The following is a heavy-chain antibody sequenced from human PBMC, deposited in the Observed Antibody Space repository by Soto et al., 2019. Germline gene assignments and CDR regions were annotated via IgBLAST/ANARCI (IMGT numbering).Heavy chain of an antibody. D-gene: IGHD3-3*01. CDR2: INPATGAA. Sequence: QLHLVQSGAVVKKPGASVTVSCSASGYPVTAYYMHWVRQAPGRGLEWLGGINPATGAAKYTQTFQGRVTMTRETSTSTVFRELGGLTSEDTAVVYFARGGGVGVAGSAAFDMWGQGTLVTVSS. CDR1: GYPVTAYY. J-gene: IGHJ3*02. V-gene: IGHV1-2*02. CDR3: ARGGGVGVAGSAAFDM.